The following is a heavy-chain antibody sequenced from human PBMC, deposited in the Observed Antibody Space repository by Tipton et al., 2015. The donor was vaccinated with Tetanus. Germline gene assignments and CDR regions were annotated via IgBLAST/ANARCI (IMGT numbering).Heavy chain of an antibody. CDR1: GDSFSGGGY. D-gene: IGHD2-21*01. V-gene: IGHV4-31*03. CDR3: AKDRLCGGECYSL. CDR2: IYYSGHT. J-gene: IGHJ4*02. Sequence: TLSLTCTVSGDSFSGGGYWTWIRQHPGKGLEWIGYIYYSGHTHYNPSLRGRVDISLDTSQNQVSLNLRSVTAADTAVYYWAKDRLCGGECYSLWGRGTLVTVSS.